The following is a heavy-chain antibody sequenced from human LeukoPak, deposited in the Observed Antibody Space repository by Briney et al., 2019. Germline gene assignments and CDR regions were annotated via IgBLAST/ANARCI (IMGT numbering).Heavy chain of an antibody. D-gene: IGHD2-21*02. Sequence: SEALSLTCIVSGDSINTNYWTWIRQPPGKGVEGIGFVHGDGTTNYHPSLNTRVTISIDTSENQLSLRLNSVTAADTAVYYCARVFRGVVTSNFFDPWGQGTPVTVSS. J-gene: IGHJ5*02. V-gene: IGHV4-59*01. CDR1: GDSINTNY. CDR3: ARVFRGVVTSNFFDP. CDR2: VHGDGTT.